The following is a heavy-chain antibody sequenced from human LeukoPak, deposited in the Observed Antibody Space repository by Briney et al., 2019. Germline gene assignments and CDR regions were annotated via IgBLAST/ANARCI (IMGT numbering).Heavy chain of an antibody. CDR1: GFTFSSYS. D-gene: IGHD3-22*01. CDR2: ISSSSSTI. V-gene: IGHV3-48*01. CDR3: ARRISGYYYHKETFDY. J-gene: IGHJ4*02. Sequence: PGGSLRLSCAASGFTFSSYSMNWVRQAPGKGLEWVSYISSSSSTIYYADSVKGRFTISRDNAKNSLYLQMNSLRAEDTAVYYCARRISGYYYHKETFDYWGQGTLVTVSS.